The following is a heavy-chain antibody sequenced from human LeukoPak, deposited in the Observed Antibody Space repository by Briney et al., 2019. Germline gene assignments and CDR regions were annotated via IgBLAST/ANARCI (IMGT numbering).Heavy chain of an antibody. D-gene: IGHD2-15*01. J-gene: IGHJ6*03. CDR1: GFTFSSYS. CDR2: ISSSSSTI. V-gene: IGHV3-48*01. CDR3: AKSAGFSSGVEDYYYYMDV. Sequence: PGGSLRLSCAASGFTFSSYSMNWVRQAPGKGLEWVSYISSSSSTIYYADSVKGRFTISRDNAKNSLYLQMNSLRAEDTAVYYCAKSAGFSSGVEDYYYYMDVWGKGTTVTVSS.